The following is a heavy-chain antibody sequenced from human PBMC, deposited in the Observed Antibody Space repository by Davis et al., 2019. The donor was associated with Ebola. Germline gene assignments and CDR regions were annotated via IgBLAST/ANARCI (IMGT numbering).Heavy chain of an antibody. V-gene: IGHV4-4*02. J-gene: IGHJ4*02. CDR2: INHSGST. CDR3: ARGRVRADY. Sequence: SETLSLTSAVSCGSISSSNWWSWVRPPPGKGPEWIGEINHSGSTNYNPSLKSRVTISVDTSKNQFSLKLSSVTAADTAVYYCARGRVRADYWGQGTLVTVSS. D-gene: IGHD2-21*01. CDR1: CGSISSSNW.